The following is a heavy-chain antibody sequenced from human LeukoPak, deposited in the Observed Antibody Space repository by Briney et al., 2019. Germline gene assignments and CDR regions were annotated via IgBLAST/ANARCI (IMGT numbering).Heavy chain of an antibody. CDR1: VFTVSSEG. J-gene: IGHJ4*02. D-gene: IGHD5-12*01. V-gene: IGHV3-33*01. CDR3: ARGGYWEYYFDY. CDR2: IWCDGSNK. Sequence: GAFLRRSWGETVFTVSSEGMDWVRQAPGKGLEWVAVIWCDGSNKYYADSVKGRFTISRDNSKNTLYLQMNSLRAEDTAVYYCARGGYWEYYFDYWGQGTLVTVSS.